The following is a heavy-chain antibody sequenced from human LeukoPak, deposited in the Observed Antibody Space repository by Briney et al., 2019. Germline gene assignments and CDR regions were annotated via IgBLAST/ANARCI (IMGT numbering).Heavy chain of an antibody. J-gene: IGHJ3*01. CDR1: GFTFSSYW. Sequence: PGGSLRLSCAASGFTFSSYWMHWVRRSPGKGLLWVSNISPDGSTRSPAESVQGRFTISRDNAKNTLYLQMNSLTADDTAVYYCARDLNGAGDFWGQGTVVTVSS. V-gene: IGHV3-74*01. CDR3: ARDLNGAGDF. D-gene: IGHD2-8*01. CDR2: ISPDGSTR.